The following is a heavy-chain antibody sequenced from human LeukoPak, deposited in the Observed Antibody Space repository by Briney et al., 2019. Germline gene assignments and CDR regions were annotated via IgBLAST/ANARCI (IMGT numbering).Heavy chain of an antibody. J-gene: IGHJ4*02. CDR2: IKQDGSEK. D-gene: IGHD6-13*01. CDR1: GFTFSSYW. V-gene: IGHV3-7*01. Sequence: GGSLRLSCAASGFTFSSYWMSWVRQAPGKGLEWVANIKQDGSEKYYVDSVNGRFTISRDNAKNSLYLQMNSLRAEDTAVYYCARVAAAGEDLFDYWGQGTLVTVSS. CDR3: ARVAAAGEDLFDY.